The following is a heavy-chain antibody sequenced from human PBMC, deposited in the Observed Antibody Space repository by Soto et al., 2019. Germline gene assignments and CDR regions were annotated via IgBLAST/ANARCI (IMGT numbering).Heavy chain of an antibody. D-gene: IGHD2-15*01. J-gene: IGHJ5*02. Sequence: QVQLQQSGAGQLKSSETLSLSCVVSGGTFSDYYWSWIRQSPGKGLEWIAEINHSGGTNYNPSLKTRVTVSVDTSRNLFSLNLSSFTAADAATYYCARAGGSSPLHPRMVWFDPWGQGTQVIVSS. CDR1: GGTFSDYY. CDR3: ARAGGSSPLHPRMVWFDP. V-gene: IGHV4-34*01. CDR2: INHSGGT.